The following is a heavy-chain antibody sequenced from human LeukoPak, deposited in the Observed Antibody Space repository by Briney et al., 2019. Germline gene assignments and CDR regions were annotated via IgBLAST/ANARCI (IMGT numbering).Heavy chain of an antibody. J-gene: IGHJ4*02. CDR3: ARGGVIAARPFDY. D-gene: IGHD6-6*01. CDR1: GGSFSGYY. Sequence: PSETLSLTCAVYGGSFSGYYWSWIRQPPGKGLEWIGEINHSGSTNYNPSLKSRVTISVDTSKNQFSLKLSSVTAADTAVYYCARGGVIAARPFDYWGQGTLVTVSS. CDR2: INHSGST. V-gene: IGHV4-34*01.